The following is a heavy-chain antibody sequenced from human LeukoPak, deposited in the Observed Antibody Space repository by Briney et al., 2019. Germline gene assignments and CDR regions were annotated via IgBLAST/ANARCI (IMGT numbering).Heavy chain of an antibody. J-gene: IGHJ5*02. CDR3: AREGRDYYGSGSYYTDWFDP. D-gene: IGHD3-10*01. CDR1: GYTFTSYY. V-gene: IGHV1-46*01. Sequence: GASVKVSCKASGYTFTSYYMHWVRQAPGQGLEWMGIINPSGGSTSYAQKFQGRVTMTRDTSTSTVYMELSSLRSEDTAVYYCAREGRDYYGSGSYYTDWFDPWGQGTLVTVSS. CDR2: INPSGGST.